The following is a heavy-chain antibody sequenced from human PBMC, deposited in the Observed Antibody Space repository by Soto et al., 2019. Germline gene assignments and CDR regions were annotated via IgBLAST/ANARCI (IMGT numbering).Heavy chain of an antibody. D-gene: IGHD5-18*01. Sequence: GGSLRLSCAASGFTFSSYAMHWVRQAPGKGLEYVSAISSNGGSTYYANSVKGRFTISRDNSKNTLYLQMGSLRAEDMAVYYCARPKRPRTAREYIVKRLGYGVSVQLWRDDAFDIWGQGTMVIVS. CDR3: ARPKRPRTAREYIVKRLGYGVSVQLWRDDAFDI. V-gene: IGHV3-64*01. CDR1: GFTFSSYA. J-gene: IGHJ3*02. CDR2: ISSNGGST.